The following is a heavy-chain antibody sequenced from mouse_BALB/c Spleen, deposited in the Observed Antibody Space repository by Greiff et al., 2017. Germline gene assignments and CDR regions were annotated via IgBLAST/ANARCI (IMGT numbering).Heavy chain of an antibody. Sequence: EVQLQQSGAELVRPGASVKLSCTASGFNIKDYYMHWVKQRPEQGLEWIGWIDPENGDTEYAPKFQGKATMTADTSSNTAYLQLSSLTSEDTAVYYCNARDNEGAMDYWGQGTSVTVSS. CDR3: NARDNEGAMDY. J-gene: IGHJ4*01. CDR1: GFNIKDYY. CDR2: IDPENGDT. V-gene: IGHV14-4*02. D-gene: IGHD1-3*01.